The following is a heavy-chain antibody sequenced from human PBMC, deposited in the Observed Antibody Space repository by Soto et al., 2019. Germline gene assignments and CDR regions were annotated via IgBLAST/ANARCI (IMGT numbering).Heavy chain of an antibody. J-gene: IGHJ6*02. Sequence: SVKVSCKASGGTFSSYAISWVRQAPGQGLEWMGGIIPIFGTANYAQKFQGRVTITADESTSTAYMELSSLRSEDTAVYYCARVVAVRSVVAFAYSYGLSPYYYGMDVWGQGTTVTVSS. CDR1: GGTFSSYA. D-gene: IGHD5-18*01. CDR2: IIPIFGTA. V-gene: IGHV1-69*13. CDR3: ARVVAVRSVVAFAYSYGLSPYYYGMDV.